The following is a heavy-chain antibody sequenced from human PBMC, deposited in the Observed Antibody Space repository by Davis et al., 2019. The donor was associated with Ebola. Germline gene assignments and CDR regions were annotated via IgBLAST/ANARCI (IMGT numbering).Heavy chain of an antibody. J-gene: IGHJ4*02. CDR1: GFTFSGYD. Sequence: GESLKISCAASGFTFSGYDMHWVRQAPGKGLEWVSAINGGGDTTYYVGSVKGRFTISRDNSKNTLYLQMNSLRAEDTAVYYCARGGIWSQGTLVTVSS. CDR2: INGGGDTT. D-gene: IGHD3-16*01. V-gene: IGHV3-23*01. CDR3: ARGGI.